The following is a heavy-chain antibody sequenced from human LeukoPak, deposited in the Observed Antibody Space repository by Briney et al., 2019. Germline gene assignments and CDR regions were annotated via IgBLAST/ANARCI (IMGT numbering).Heavy chain of an antibody. CDR1: GGSISSYY. D-gene: IGHD4-11*01. J-gene: IGHJ6*03. CDR2: IYHSGST. CDR3: ARDLYSNYDYYYYYMDV. Sequence: PSETLSLTCTVSGGSISSYYWSWIRQPPGKGLEWIGYIYHSGSTYYNPSLKSRVTISVDRSKNQFSLKLSSVTAADTAVYYCARDLYSNYDYYYYYMDVWGKGTTVTVSS. V-gene: IGHV4-59*12.